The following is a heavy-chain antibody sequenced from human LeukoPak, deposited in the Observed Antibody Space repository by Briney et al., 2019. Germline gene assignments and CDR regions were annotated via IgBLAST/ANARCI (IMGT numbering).Heavy chain of an antibody. CDR1: GGSFSGYY. CDR2: INHSGST. V-gene: IGHV4-34*01. CDR3: ARDSLYDILTGYRANWFDP. Sequence: SETLSLTCAVYGGSFSGYYWSWIRQPPGKGLEWIGEINHSGSTNYNPSLKSRVTISVDKSKNQFSLKLSSVTAADTAVYYCARDSLYDILTGYRANWFDPRGQGTLVTVSS. J-gene: IGHJ5*02. D-gene: IGHD3-9*01.